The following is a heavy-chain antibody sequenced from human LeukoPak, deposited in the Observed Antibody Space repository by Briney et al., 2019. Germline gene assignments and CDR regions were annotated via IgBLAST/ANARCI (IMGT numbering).Heavy chain of an antibody. CDR1: GDSVSSNSAA. CDR3: ARVAIAAAGTGSYYYYYYMDV. Sequence: SQTLSLTCAISGDSVSSNSAAWNWIRQSPSRGLEWLGRTYYRSKWYNDYAVSVKSRITINPDTSKNQFSLQLNSVTPEDTAVYYCARVAIAAAGTGSYYYYYYMDVWGKGTTVTVSS. CDR2: TYYRSKWYN. J-gene: IGHJ6*03. D-gene: IGHD6-13*01. V-gene: IGHV6-1*01.